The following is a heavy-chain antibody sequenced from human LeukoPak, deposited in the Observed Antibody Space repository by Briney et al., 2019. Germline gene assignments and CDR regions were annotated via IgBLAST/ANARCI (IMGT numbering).Heavy chain of an antibody. J-gene: IGHJ5*02. V-gene: IGHV5-51*01. Sequence: GVFLRWSSQGSGDRFTSYWYGWVREMPGKSLEWMGIIYPGDSDTRYSPSFQGQVTISADKSISTAYLQWSSLKASDTAMYYCASYQYSGYEESDWFDPWGQGTLVTVSS. CDR2: IYPGDSDT. CDR3: ASYQYSGYEESDWFDP. CDR1: GDRFTSYW. D-gene: IGHD5-12*01.